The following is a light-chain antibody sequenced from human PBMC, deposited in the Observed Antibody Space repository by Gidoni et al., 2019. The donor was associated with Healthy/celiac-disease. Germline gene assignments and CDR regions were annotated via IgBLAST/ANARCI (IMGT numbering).Light chain of an antibody. CDR2: WAS. CDR1: QIVLYRSNNKNF. CDR3: QQYYSTPALT. J-gene: IGKJ4*01. V-gene: IGKV4-1*01. Sequence: VMTQSPDSLAVSLGERATIHGKSSQIVLYRSNNKNFLAWYQQKPGQPPNMLIYWASSREYGGPDRFSGIGSGTDFTLTISSLQAEDVAVYYCQQYYSTPALTFXGXTKVEIK.